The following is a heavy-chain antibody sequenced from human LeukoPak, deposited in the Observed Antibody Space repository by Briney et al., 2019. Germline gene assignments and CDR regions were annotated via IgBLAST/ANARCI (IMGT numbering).Heavy chain of an antibody. CDR3: TTIVPDVVASLTFDY. Sequence: PGGSLRLSCAASGFTSSSYAMSWVRQAPGKGLEWVSTISGSGGSTYYADSVKGRFTISRDNSKNTLDLQMNSLRAEDTAVYYCTTIVPDVVASLTFDYWGQGMLVTVSS. CDR2: ISGSGGST. J-gene: IGHJ4*02. CDR1: GFTSSSYA. V-gene: IGHV3-23*01. D-gene: IGHD2-15*01.